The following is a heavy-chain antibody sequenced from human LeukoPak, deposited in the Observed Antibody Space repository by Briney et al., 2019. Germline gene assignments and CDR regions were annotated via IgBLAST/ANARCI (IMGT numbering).Heavy chain of an antibody. CDR1: GFRFSGYG. V-gene: IGHV3-30*02. J-gene: IGHJ4*02. Sequence: GGSLRLSCAASGFRFSGYGMHWVRQVPAKGPEWLAFIRYDGSTKFYTDSVKGRFAISRDNSKNTLSLQMNSLRTEDTAVYYCAALHTGTFVDYWGQGTLVTVSS. D-gene: IGHD4-17*01. CDR2: IRYDGSTK. CDR3: AALHTGTFVDY.